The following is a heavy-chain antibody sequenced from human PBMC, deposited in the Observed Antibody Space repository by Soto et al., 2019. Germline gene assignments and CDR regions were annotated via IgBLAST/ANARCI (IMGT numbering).Heavy chain of an antibody. CDR3: AHFGDVYYMDV. CDR1: GFSLSTRGVA. J-gene: IGHJ6*03. V-gene: IGHV2-5*02. CDR2: VHWDDDK. D-gene: IGHD3-10*01. Sequence: QITLKESGPTLVKPTQTLTLTCTFSGFSLSTRGVAVGWIRQPPGKALEWLALVHWDDDKRYSPSLKTRLAITKGTSKNQVVLTMTVMDPVDTATYYCAHFGDVYYMDVWGKGTTVSVSS.